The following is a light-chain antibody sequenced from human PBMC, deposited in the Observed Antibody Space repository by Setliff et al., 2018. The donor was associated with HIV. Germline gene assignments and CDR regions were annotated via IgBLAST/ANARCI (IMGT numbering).Light chain of an antibody. CDR1: SSDVGGYSH. CDR3: SSYAITNARP. CDR2: EVR. J-gene: IGLJ1*01. Sequence: QSVLTQPASVSGSPGQSITISCTGTSSDVGGYSHVSWYQQHPGKAPQLIIYEVRNRPSGVSNRFSGSKSGNTASLTISGLQAEDEADYYCSSYAITNARPFGTGTKVTVL. V-gene: IGLV2-14*01.